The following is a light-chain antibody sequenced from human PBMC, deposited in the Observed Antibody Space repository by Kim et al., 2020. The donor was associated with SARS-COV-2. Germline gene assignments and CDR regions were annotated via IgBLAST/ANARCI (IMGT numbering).Light chain of an antibody. CDR3: QSYNRDNVI. Sequence: GNTVTISCTRSSGTVNDNYVQWYQQRPGGGPPPLIYEDDQRPSGVSDRFSGSIDNSSNSSSLTISGLRTEDEADYYCQSYNRDNVIFGGGTQLTVL. V-gene: IGLV6-57*03. CDR1: SGTVNDNY. J-gene: IGLJ2*01. CDR2: EDD.